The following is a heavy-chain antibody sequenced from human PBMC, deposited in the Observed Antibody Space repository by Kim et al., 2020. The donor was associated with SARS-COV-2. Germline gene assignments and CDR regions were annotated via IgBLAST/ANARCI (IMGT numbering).Heavy chain of an antibody. D-gene: IGHD5-18*01. CDR3: ARGGSTAMVFRLSPYYYGMDV. V-gene: IGHV4-61*02. CDR1: GGSISSGSYY. Sequence: SETLSLTCTVSGGSISSGSYYWSWIRQPAGKGLEWIGRIYTSGSTNYNPSLKSRVTISVDTSKNQFSLKLSSVTAADTAVYYCARGGSTAMVFRLSPYYYGMDVWGQGTTVTVSS. CDR2: IYTSGST. J-gene: IGHJ6*02.